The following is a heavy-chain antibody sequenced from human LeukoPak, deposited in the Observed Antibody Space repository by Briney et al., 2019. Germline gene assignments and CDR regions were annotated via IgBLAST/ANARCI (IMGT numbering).Heavy chain of an antibody. V-gene: IGHV3-21*01. CDR2: ISSSSSYI. CDR3: ARSAYGSGGHGGY. CDR1: GFTFSSYS. J-gene: IGHJ4*02. Sequence: PGGSLRLSCAASGFTFSSYSMNWVRQAPGKGLEWVSSISSSSSYIKYADSVKGRFTISRDNAKNSLYLQMNSLRAEDTAVYYCARSAYGSGGHGGYWGQGTLVTVSS. D-gene: IGHD3-10*01.